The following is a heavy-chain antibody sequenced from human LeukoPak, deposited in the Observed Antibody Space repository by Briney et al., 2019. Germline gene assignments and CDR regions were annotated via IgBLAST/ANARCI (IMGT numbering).Heavy chain of an antibody. Sequence: KPSETLSLTCTVSGGSISSYYWSWIRQPPGKGLEWTGYIYYSGSTNYNPSLRSRVTISVDTSKNQFSLKLSSVTAADTAVYYCARGASGSYFWFDPWGQGTLVTVSS. CDR3: ARGASGSYFWFDP. CDR2: IYYSGST. CDR1: GGSISSYY. D-gene: IGHD1-26*01. V-gene: IGHV4-59*01. J-gene: IGHJ5*02.